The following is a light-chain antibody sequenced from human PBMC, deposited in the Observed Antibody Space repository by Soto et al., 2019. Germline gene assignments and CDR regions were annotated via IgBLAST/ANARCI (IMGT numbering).Light chain of an antibody. Sequence: QSALTQPASVSGSPGQSITFSCTGTTSDIGAYNYVSWYQHHPGTAPKLLIYDVTDRPSGVSDRVSGSKSGTTASLAISVLQAEDEADYFCSSYTTINAVVVFGGGTKLTVL. CDR3: SSYTTINAVVV. J-gene: IGLJ3*02. CDR2: DVT. V-gene: IGLV2-14*03. CDR1: TSDIGAYNY.